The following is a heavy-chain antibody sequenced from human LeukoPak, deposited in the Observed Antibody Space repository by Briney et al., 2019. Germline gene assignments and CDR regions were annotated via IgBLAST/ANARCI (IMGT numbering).Heavy chain of an antibody. CDR1: GCTFTSYY. Sequence: ASVKVSCKASGCTFTSYYMHWVRQAPGQGLEWMGIINPSGGSTSYAQKFQGRVTMTRDTSTSTVYMELSSLRSEDTAVYYCARDNKSGYSSGWTFDYWGQGTLVTVSS. CDR2: INPSGGST. CDR3: ARDNKSGYSSGWTFDY. D-gene: IGHD6-19*01. J-gene: IGHJ4*02. V-gene: IGHV1-46*01.